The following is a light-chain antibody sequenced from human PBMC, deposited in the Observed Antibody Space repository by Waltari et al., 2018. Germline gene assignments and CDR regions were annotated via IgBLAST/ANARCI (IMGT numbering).Light chain of an antibody. CDR1: QSVSSSY. J-gene: IGKJ3*01. CDR3: QQYGSSLPFT. Sequence: EIVLTQSPGTLSLSPGERATLSCRASQSVSSSYLAWYQQKPGQAPRLLIYGASSRATVLPDRFSGSGSGTAFSLTISRLVPVDFAVYYCQQYGSSLPFTFGPGTKVDIK. CDR2: GAS. V-gene: IGKV3-20*01.